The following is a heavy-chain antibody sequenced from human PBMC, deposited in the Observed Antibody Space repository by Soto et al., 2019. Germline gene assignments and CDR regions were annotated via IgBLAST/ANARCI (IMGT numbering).Heavy chain of an antibody. J-gene: IGHJ3*01. D-gene: IGHD1-7*01. CDR1: GFIFSNYL. CDR3: ARRAITETPKGGAFDL. V-gene: IGHV3-23*01. Sequence: DELMLESGGGLVQPGGSLRLSCAASGFIFSNYLMSWVRQAPGKGLEWVASLLGGGDATFYADSVKGRFTISKGNSKNTLDLQMNTLGHEDAAVYYCARRAITETPKGGAFDLWGQGTMVAVSS. CDR2: LLGGGDAT.